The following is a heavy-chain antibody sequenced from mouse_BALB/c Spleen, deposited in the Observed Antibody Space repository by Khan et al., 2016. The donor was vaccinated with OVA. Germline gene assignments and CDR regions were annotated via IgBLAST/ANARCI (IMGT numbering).Heavy chain of an antibody. Sequence: QMQLEESGPGLVAPSQSLSITCTVSGFSLTSYGVHWVRQPPGKGLEWLGVIWTGGSTNYNSALMSRLSISKDNSKSQVFLKMNSLQTDDTAMYYCARYYGNYGWYFDVWGAGTTVNVSS. J-gene: IGHJ1*01. CDR2: IWTGGST. D-gene: IGHD2-1*01. CDR1: GFSLTSYG. CDR3: ARYYGNYGWYFDV. V-gene: IGHV2-9*02.